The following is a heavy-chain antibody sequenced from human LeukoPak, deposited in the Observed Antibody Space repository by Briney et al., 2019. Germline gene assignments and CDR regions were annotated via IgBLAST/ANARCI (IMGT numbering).Heavy chain of an antibody. D-gene: IGHD3-3*01. V-gene: IGHV4-4*07. J-gene: IGHJ3*02. CDR1: GVSISSYY. Sequence: SETLSLTCTVSGVSISSYYWSWIRQPAGKGLEWIGRIYTSGSTNYNPSLKSRVTMSVDTSKNQFSLKLSSVTAADTAVYYCAREILRFLEWPKRKINSDAFDIWGQGTMVTVSS. CDR3: AREILRFLEWPKRKINSDAFDI. CDR2: IYTSGST.